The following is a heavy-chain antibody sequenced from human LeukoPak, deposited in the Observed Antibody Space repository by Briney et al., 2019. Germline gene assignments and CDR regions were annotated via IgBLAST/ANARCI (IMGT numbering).Heavy chain of an antibody. J-gene: IGHJ5*02. CDR2: IYYSGST. V-gene: IGHV4-59*12. CDR3: ARGRGSYSNWFDP. D-gene: IGHD1-26*01. Sequence: SETLSLTCTVSGGSISSYYWSWIRQPPGKGLEWIGYIYYSGSTYYNPSLKSRVTISVDRSKNQFSLKLSSVTAADTAVYYCARGRGSYSNWFDPWGQGTLVTVSS. CDR1: GGSISSYY.